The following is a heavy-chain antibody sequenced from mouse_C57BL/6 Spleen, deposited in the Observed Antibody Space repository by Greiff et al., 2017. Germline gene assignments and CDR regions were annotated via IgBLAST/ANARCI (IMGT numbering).Heavy chain of an antibody. D-gene: IGHD3-2*02. CDR2: INPGSGGT. J-gene: IGHJ2*01. V-gene: IGHV1-54*01. CDR3: AREGTAKATLYYFDY. Sequence: VKLLESGAELVRPGTSVKVSCKASGYAFTNYLIEWVKQRPGQGLEWIGVINPGSGGTNYNEKFKGKATLTADKYSSTAYMQLSRLTSEDSAVYIWAREGTAKATLYYFDYWGQGTTLTVSS. CDR1: GYAFTNYL.